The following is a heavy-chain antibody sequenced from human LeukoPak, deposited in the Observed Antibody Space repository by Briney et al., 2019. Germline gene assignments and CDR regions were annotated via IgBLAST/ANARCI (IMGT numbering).Heavy chain of an antibody. CDR2: IIPIFGTA. CDR1: GGTFSSYA. V-gene: IGHV1-69*06. Sequence: ASVKVSCKASGGTFSSYAISWVRQAPGQGLEWMGGIIPIFGTANYAQKFQGRVTITADKSTSTAYMELSSLRSEDTAVYYCATLAAPDIVVVVAATSHFDYWGQGTLVTVSS. CDR3: ATLAAPDIVVVVAATSHFDY. J-gene: IGHJ4*02. D-gene: IGHD2-15*01.